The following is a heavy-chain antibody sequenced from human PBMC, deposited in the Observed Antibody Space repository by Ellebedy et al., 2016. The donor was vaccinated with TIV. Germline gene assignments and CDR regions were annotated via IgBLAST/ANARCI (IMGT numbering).Heavy chain of an antibody. CDR3: AKDFIYGDYADF. V-gene: IGHV3-23*01. CDR2: ISGSDGST. CDR1: GFTFSSYA. D-gene: IGHD4-17*01. J-gene: IGHJ4*02. Sequence: PGGSLRLSCAASGFTFSSYAMSRVRQAPGKGLEWVSAISGSDGSTSYAGSVKGRFTVSRDTSKNTLYLRVNSLRAEDTAVYYCAKDFIYGDYADFWGQGTLVTVSS.